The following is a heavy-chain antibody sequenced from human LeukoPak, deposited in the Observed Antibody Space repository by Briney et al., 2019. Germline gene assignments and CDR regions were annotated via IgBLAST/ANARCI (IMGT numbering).Heavy chain of an antibody. Sequence: ASVKVSCKASGYTFTGYYMHWVRQAPGQGLEWMGWINPNSGGTNYAQKFQGRVTMTRDTSISTAYMELSRLRSDDTAVYYYAREESPGDSSGYYYEYDAFDIWGQGTMVTVSS. CDR1: GYTFTGYY. CDR2: INPNSGGT. D-gene: IGHD3-22*01. V-gene: IGHV1-2*02. CDR3: AREESPGDSSGYYYEYDAFDI. J-gene: IGHJ3*02.